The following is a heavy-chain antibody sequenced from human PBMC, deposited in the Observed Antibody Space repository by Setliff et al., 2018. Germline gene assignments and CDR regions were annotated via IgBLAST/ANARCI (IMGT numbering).Heavy chain of an antibody. J-gene: IGHJ6*03. CDR2: INTNTGNP. CDR3: ARDSSGWSGFSRLVGVYYYYMDV. CDR1: GYTFSTYA. V-gene: IGHV7-4-1*02. D-gene: IGHD6-19*01. Sequence: ASVKVSCKASGYTFSTYAMNWVRQAPGQGLEWMGWINTNTGNPTYAQGFTGRFVFSLDTSVSTACLQISSLKAEDTAVYYCARDSSGWSGFSRLVGVYYYYMDVWGKGTTVTVSS.